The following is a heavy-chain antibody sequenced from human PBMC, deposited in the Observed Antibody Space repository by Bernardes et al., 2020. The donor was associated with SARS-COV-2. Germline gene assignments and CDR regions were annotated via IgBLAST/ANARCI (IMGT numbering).Heavy chain of an antibody. Sequence: GSLRLSCAASGFTFSSYAMSWVRQAPGKGLEWVSSLSGSGGSTFYADSAKGRFTISRDNSKNTLYLQMNSLRAEDTAVYYCAKQPLSGWSGLVDYWGQGTLVTVSS. CDR3: AKQPLSGWSGLVDY. D-gene: IGHD6-19*01. CDR2: LSGSGGST. CDR1: GFTFSSYA. V-gene: IGHV3-23*01. J-gene: IGHJ4*02.